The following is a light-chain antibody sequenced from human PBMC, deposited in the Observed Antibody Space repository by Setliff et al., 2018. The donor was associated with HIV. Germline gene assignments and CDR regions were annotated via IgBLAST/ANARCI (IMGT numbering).Light chain of an antibody. CDR2: DVT. CDR1: SSDVGGYNF. Sequence: QSALTQPASVSGSPGQSITISCTGTSSDVGGYNFVSWYQQHPDKAPKVLIYDVTHRPSGVSSRFSGSKSGKTASLTISGLQAGDEADYFCSSYRNSDPFYVFGTGTKVTVL. CDR3: SSYRNSDPFYV. J-gene: IGLJ1*01. V-gene: IGLV2-14*03.